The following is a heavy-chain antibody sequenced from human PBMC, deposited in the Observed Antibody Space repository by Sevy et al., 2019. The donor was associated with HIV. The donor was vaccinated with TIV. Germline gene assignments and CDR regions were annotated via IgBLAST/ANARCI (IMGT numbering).Heavy chain of an antibody. J-gene: IGHJ4*02. V-gene: IGHV1-18*01. CDR2: ISGYDGKT. Sequence: ASVKVSYRASGYTFTSYGISWVRQAPGKGLEWLGWISGYDGKTNYAQKVQGRVTMNTDTLTTTAYMELRGLRIDETAVYYCARDRKVYDSSFGRADFWAQGTLVTVSS. CDR3: ARDRKVYDSSFGRADF. CDR1: GYTFTSYG. D-gene: IGHD3-22*01.